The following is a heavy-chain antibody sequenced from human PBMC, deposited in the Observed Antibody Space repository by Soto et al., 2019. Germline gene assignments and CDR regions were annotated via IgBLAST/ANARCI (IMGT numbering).Heavy chain of an antibody. J-gene: IGHJ5*02. CDR2: IYWDDDK. CDR1: GFSLSTSGAG. V-gene: IGHV2-5*02. D-gene: IGHD6-13*01. Sequence: QITLKASGPTLVKPTQTLTLTCTFSGFSLSTSGAGVGWIRQHPGNALEWLALIYWDDDKRYSPSLKSRLTINKDTSKNQVVLTMTTMDHVDTATYYCAHRPQYSSTLSSFDPLVQGTLVTVSS. CDR3: AHRPQYSSTLSSFDP.